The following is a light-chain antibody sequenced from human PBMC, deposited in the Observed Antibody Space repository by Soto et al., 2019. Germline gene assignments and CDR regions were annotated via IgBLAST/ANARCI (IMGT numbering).Light chain of an antibody. CDR3: QHYNNWPPWT. CDR2: GAS. J-gene: IGKJ1*01. Sequence: EIVLTQSPGTLSLSPGERATLSCRASQSVSNNYLAWYQQKPGQAPRLLIYGASNRATGIPDRFSGSGSGTDFTLTISRLEPEDFAVYYCQHYNNWPPWTFGQGTKVEIK. CDR1: QSVSNNY. V-gene: IGKV3-20*01.